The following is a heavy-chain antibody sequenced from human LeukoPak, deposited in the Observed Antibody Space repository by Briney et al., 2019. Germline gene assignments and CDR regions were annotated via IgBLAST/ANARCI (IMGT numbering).Heavy chain of an antibody. CDR1: GYTFTSYV. CDR3: ARDDPDIVVIPGAADV. D-gene: IGHD2-21*01. Sequence: GASVKVSCKASGYTFTSYVISWFRQAPGQGLEWMGGITPIFGSTYFVQKFQGRVTFTADDSTTTAYMELSSLRSEDTAVYYCARDDPDIVVIPGAADVWGQGTLVTVSS. J-gene: IGHJ3*01. CDR2: ITPIFGST. V-gene: IGHV1-69*13.